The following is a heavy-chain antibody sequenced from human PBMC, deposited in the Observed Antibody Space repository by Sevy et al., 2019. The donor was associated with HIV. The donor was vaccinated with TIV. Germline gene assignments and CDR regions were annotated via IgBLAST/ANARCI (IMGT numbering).Heavy chain of an antibody. D-gene: IGHD3-22*01. V-gene: IGHV1-24*01. CDR2: FEPDDGET. J-gene: IGHJ4*02. Sequence: ASVKVSCKVSGYTLTQLSMHWVRQAPGKGLEWMGGFEPDDGETIHSQNFQGRVTFTEDTSTDTAYMELSSLRSEDTAVYYCASSRDYYDNSGPNFDYWGQGTLVTVSS. CDR3: ASSRDYYDNSGPNFDY. CDR1: GYTLTQLS.